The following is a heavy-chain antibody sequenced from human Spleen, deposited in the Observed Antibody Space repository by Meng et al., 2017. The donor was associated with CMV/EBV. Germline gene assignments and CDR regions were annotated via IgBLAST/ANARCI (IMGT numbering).Heavy chain of an antibody. CDR1: GYSISSGYY. D-gene: IGHD6-13*01. CDR2: IYYSGST. Sequence: SETLSLTCTVSGYSISSGYYWGWIRQPPGKGLEWIGSIYYSGSTYYNPSLKSRVTISVDTSKNQFSLKLSSVTAADTAVYYCARRPLSRAAAGHFDYWGQGTLVTVSS. V-gene: IGHV4-38-2*02. J-gene: IGHJ4*02. CDR3: ARRPLSRAAAGHFDY.